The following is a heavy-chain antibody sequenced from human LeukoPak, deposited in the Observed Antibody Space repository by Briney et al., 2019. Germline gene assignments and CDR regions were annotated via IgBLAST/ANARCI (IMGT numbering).Heavy chain of an antibody. D-gene: IGHD5-18*01. Sequence: GGSLRLSCAAPGFTSSDFAIHWVPQAPGEGLEWVSVISYDGNNKYYSDSVKGRFTISRDNSKNMVYLQMNSLRAEDTAVYYCARVGRGYTYKVFYFDYWGQGTLVTVSS. CDR2: ISYDGNNK. CDR1: GFTSSDFA. V-gene: IGHV3-30*04. CDR3: ARVGRGYTYKVFYFDY. J-gene: IGHJ4*02.